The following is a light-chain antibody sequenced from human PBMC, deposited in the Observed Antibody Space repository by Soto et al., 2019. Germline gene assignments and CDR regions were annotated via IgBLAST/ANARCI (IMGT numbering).Light chain of an antibody. J-gene: IGKJ1*01. CDR3: QQYDNSPRT. Sequence: EIVLTQSPGTLSLSPGERATLSCRASQSININYLAWYQQKPGQGPRLLMYGASSRATGIPDRFSGSGSGTDFTLTISRLETEDFAVYYWQQYDNSPRTFGQGTKVEIK. V-gene: IGKV3-20*01. CDR1: QSININY. CDR2: GAS.